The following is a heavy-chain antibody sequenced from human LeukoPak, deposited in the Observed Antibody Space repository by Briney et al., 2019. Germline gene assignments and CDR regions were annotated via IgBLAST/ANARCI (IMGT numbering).Heavy chain of an antibody. D-gene: IGHD1-26*01. J-gene: IGHJ4*02. Sequence: SETLSLTCTVSGGSISSSSYYWGWIRQPPGKGLEWIGSIYYSGSTYYNPSLKSRVTISVDTSKNQFSLRLSSVTAADTAVYYCTRGGELMNFWGQGTLVTVSS. CDR2: IYYSGST. V-gene: IGHV4-39*07. CDR3: TRGGELMNF. CDR1: GGSISSSSYY.